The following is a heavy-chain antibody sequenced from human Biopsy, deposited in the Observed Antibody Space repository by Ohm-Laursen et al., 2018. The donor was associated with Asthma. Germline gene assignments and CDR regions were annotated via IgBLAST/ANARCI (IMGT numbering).Heavy chain of an antibody. CDR1: GFAVSRDH. D-gene: IGHD3-22*01. CDR2: IYSGGTS. V-gene: IGHV3-53*01. Sequence: LRLSCAASGFAVSRDHMFWVRQAPGKGLEWVSVIYSGGTSHTADSVRGRFTISRDFSKNTLHLQMHSLRVEDTAVYYCARGDSSNWSHYYFDYWGQGTLVTVSS. CDR3: ARGDSSNWSHYYFDY. J-gene: IGHJ4*02.